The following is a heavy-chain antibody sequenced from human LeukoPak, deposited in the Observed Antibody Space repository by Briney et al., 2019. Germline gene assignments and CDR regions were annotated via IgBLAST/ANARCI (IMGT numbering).Heavy chain of an antibody. CDR1: GSTFSNYW. D-gene: IGHD1-1*01. J-gene: IGHJ4*02. V-gene: IGHV3-7*01. CDR3: ARDLNWPFDY. Sequence: GSLRLSCAASGSTFSNYWMTWVRQAPGKGLEWVASIEDDGDQKNYGDSVKGRFTISRDNAENSLYLQMNSLRAEDTAVYYCARDLNWPFDYWGQGTLVTVSS. CDR2: IEDDGDQK.